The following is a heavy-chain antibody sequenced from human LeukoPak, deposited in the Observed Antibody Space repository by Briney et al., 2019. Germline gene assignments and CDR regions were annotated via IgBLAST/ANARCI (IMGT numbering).Heavy chain of an antibody. CDR1: GASISGSDYY. CDR2: IDSSGNT. V-gene: IGHV4-31*03. D-gene: IGHD3-10*01. Sequence: SQTLSLTCTVSGASISGSDYYWSWIRQHPGKGLEWIGYIDSSGNTYYNPSLRSRLTISVDTSKDQFSLKLSSVTAADTAVYYCARGSDMVRGVMIYWGQGTLVTVSS. CDR3: ARGSDMVRGVMIY. J-gene: IGHJ4*02.